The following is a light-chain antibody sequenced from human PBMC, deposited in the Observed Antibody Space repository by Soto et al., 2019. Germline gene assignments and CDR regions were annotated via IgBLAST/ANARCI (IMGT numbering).Light chain of an antibody. Sequence: EIVMTQFPATLSVSPGEIATLSCRASQSVSSKLAWYQQKHGQAPRVLIYGASTRATGIPARFSGSGSGTEFTLNISRLQSEDFAFYYFQHYNDWHPSSRFGQWTRVEIK. V-gene: IGKV3-15*01. J-gene: IGKJ1*01. CDR1: QSVSSK. CDR2: GAS. CDR3: QHYNDWHPSSR.